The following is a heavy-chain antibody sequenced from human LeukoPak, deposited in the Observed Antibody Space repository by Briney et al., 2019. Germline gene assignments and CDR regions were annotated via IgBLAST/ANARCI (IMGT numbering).Heavy chain of an antibody. Sequence: GASVKVSCKASGYTFTSYGISWVRQAPGQGLEWMGWISAYNGNTNYAQKLQGRVTMTTDTSTNTAYMELRSLRSDDTAVYYCARGEKKDYYGSGSLGAFDIWGQGTMVTVSS. CDR1: GYTFTSYG. J-gene: IGHJ3*02. CDR3: ARGEKKDYYGSGSLGAFDI. D-gene: IGHD3-10*01. CDR2: ISAYNGNT. V-gene: IGHV1-18*01.